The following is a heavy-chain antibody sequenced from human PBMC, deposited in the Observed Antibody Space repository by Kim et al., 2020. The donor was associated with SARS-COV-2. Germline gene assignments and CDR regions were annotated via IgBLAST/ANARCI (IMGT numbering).Heavy chain of an antibody. D-gene: IGHD6-19*01. Sequence: SGPTLVKPTQTLTLTCTFSGFSLSTSGVGVGWIRQPPGKALEWLALIYWDDDKRYSPSLKSRLTITKDTSKNQVVLTMTNMDPVDTATYYCAHMGTIAVAGTVAFDPWGQGTLVTVSS. CDR1: GFSLSTSGVG. J-gene: IGHJ5*02. CDR2: IYWDDDK. CDR3: AHMGTIAVAGTVAFDP. V-gene: IGHV2-5*02.